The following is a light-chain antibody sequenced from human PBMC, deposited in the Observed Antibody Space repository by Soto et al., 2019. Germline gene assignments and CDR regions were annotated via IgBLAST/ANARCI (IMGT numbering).Light chain of an antibody. CDR3: QVWDSSTAV. CDR2: RDR. J-gene: IGLJ2*01. V-gene: IGLV3-9*01. Sequence: SYELPQPLSVSVALGQTARITCGGDNIGSKNVHWYQQKPGQTPVLVIYRDRNRPSGIPERFSGSNSGNTATLTISRGQAGDEADYYCQVWDSSTAVFGGGTQLTVL. CDR1: NIGSKN.